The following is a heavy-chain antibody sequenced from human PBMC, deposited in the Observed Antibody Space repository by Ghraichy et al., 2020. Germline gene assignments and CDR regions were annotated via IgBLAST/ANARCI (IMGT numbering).Heavy chain of an antibody. Sequence: GGSLRLSCAASGFTFSSYAMSWVRQAPGKGLEWVSAISGSGGSTYYADSVKGRFTISRDNSKNTLYLQMNSLRAEDTAVYYCAKVALAYCGDDCYFDYWGQGTLVTVSS. V-gene: IGHV3-23*01. CDR2: ISGSGGST. D-gene: IGHD2-21*02. CDR3: AKVALAYCGDDCYFDY. J-gene: IGHJ4*02. CDR1: GFTFSSYA.